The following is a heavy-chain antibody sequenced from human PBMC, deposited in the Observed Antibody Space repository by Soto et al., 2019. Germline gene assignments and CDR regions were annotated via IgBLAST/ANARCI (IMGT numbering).Heavy chain of an antibody. Sequence: EVQLVESGGGLVQPGGSLRLSCAASRFTFSNYWMSWVRQAPGKGLEWVANIKQDGSEKYYVDSVKGRFTISRDNAKNELYLQMSSLRAEDTAVYYCAREANSIDYWGQGTLVTVSS. CDR2: IKQDGSEK. CDR1: RFTFSNYW. CDR3: AREANSIDY. D-gene: IGHD2-15*01. V-gene: IGHV3-7*01. J-gene: IGHJ4*02.